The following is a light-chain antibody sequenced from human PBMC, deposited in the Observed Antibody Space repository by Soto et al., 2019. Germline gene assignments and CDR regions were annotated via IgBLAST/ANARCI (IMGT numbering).Light chain of an antibody. CDR3: QQYGSSGT. CDR2: GAS. V-gene: IGKV3-20*01. Sequence: EIVLTQSPGTLSLSPGERATLSCRASQSVSNNYLAWYQQTPGQAPSLLIYGASNRATGIPDRFSGSGSGTDFTLTISRLEPEDFAVYYCQQYGSSGTFGQGTKVDIK. J-gene: IGKJ1*01. CDR1: QSVSNNY.